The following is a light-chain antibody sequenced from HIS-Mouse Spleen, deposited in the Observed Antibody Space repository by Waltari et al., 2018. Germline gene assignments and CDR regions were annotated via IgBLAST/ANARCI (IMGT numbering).Light chain of an antibody. CDR2: DAS. CDR3: QQYDNPMYT. CDR1: QDISNY. Sequence: DIQMTQSPSSLSASVGDRVTITCQASQDISNYLNWYQQNPGKAPKLLIYDASNLETGVPSRFSGSGSGTDFTFTISSLQPEDIATYYCQQYDNPMYTFGQGTKLEIK. J-gene: IGKJ2*01. V-gene: IGKV1-33*01.